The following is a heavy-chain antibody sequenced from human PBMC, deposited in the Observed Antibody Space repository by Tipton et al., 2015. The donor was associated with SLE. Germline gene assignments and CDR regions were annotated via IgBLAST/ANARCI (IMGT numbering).Heavy chain of an antibody. Sequence: TLSLTCAVYGGSFSGYYWSWIRQPPGKGLEWIGEINHSGSTNYNPSLKSRVTISVDTSKNQFSLKLSSVTAADTAVYYCARELSGAGGMDVWGQGTTVTVSS. CDR2: INHSGST. CDR3: ARELSGAGGMDV. CDR1: GGSFSGYY. J-gene: IGHJ6*02. D-gene: IGHD1-14*01. V-gene: IGHV4-34*01.